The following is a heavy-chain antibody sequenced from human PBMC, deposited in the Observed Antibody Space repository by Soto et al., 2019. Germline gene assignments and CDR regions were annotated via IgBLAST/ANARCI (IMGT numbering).Heavy chain of an antibody. CDR2: IYYSGST. J-gene: IGHJ4*02. D-gene: IGHD6-19*01. CDR3: AIAVAGNRFDY. CDR1: GGSISSYY. Sequence: PSETLSLTCTVSGGSISSYYWSWIRQPPGKGLEWIGYIYYSGSTNYNPSLKSRVTISVDTSKNQFSLKLSSVTAADTAVYYCAIAVAGNRFDYWGQGTLVTVS. V-gene: IGHV4-59*08.